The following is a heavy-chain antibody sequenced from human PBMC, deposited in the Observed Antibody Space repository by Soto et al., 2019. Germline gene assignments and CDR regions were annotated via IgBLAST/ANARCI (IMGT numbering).Heavy chain of an antibody. J-gene: IGHJ6*02. V-gene: IGHV1-46*01. D-gene: IGHD6-13*01. Sequence: ASVKVSCKGSGYTFTNYYVHWVRQAPGQGLEWMGTINPSGGRTSYAQKFQGRVTMTTDTSTSTVHMELRSLGADEKAVYYGGSNQYRSSVLLFYYYGMDVWGQGTLVTVSS. CDR3: GSNQYRSSVLLFYYYGMDV. CDR2: INPSGGRT. CDR1: GYTFTNYY.